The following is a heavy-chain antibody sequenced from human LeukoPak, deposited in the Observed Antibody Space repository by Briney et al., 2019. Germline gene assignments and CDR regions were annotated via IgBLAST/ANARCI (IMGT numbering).Heavy chain of an antibody. CDR3: ARGGYCSSTSCYWVFVY. D-gene: IGHD2-2*01. Sequence: GGSLRLSCAASGFTFSSYSMNWVRQAPGKGLEWVSSISSSSSYIYSADSVKGRFTISRDNAKNSLYLQRNSLRAEDTAVYYCARGGYCSSTSCYWVFVYWGQGTLVTVSS. CDR2: ISSSSSYI. CDR1: GFTFSSYS. V-gene: IGHV3-21*01. J-gene: IGHJ4*02.